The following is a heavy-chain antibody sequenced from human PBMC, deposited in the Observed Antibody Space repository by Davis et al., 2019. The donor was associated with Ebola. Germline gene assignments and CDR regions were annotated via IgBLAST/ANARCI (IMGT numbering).Heavy chain of an antibody. D-gene: IGHD2-2*01. CDR1: GFTFSSYA. Sequence: GGSLRLSCAASGFTFSSYAMHWVRQAPGKGLEWVSSISSSSSYIYYADSVKGRFTISRDNAKNTLYLQMNSLRAEDTAVYYCARDHCSSTSCYREDMDVWGQGTTVTVSS. V-gene: IGHV3-21*01. J-gene: IGHJ6*02. CDR2: ISSSSSYI. CDR3: ARDHCSSTSCYREDMDV.